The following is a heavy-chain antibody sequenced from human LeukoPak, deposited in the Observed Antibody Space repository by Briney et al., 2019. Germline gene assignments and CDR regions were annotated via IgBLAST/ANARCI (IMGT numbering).Heavy chain of an antibody. CDR3: ARRRLGSSAAYYYYGMDV. Sequence: SETLSLTCTVSGGSISSYYWSWIRQPPGKGLEWIGYIYYSGSTNYNPSLKSRVTISVDTSKNQFSLKLSSVTAADTAMYYCARRRLGSSAAYYYYGMDVWGQGTTVTVSS. CDR2: IYYSGST. J-gene: IGHJ6*02. D-gene: IGHD6-6*01. V-gene: IGHV4-59*08. CDR1: GGSISSYY.